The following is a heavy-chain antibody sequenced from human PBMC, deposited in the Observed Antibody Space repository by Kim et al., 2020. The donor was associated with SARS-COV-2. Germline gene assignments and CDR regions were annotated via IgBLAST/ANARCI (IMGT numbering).Heavy chain of an antibody. V-gene: IGHV3-48*03. CDR3: ASGRMYGSGSSSYYYGMCV. D-gene: IGHD3-10*01. Sequence: GGSLRLSCAASGFTFSSYEMNWVRQAPGKGLEWVSYISTSGSTIYYADSVKGRFTISRDNAKNPLYLQMNSLRAEDTAVYYCASGRMYGSGSSSYYYGMCVWGQGATVTVSS. J-gene: IGHJ6*01. CDR1: GFTFSSYE. CDR2: ISTSGSTI.